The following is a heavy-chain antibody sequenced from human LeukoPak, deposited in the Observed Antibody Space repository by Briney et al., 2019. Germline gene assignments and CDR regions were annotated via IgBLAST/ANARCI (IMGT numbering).Heavy chain of an antibody. V-gene: IGHV4-59*01. Sequence: SETLSLTCTVSGGSISSYYWSWIRQPPGKGLEWIGYIYYSGGTNYNPSLKSRVTISVDTSKNQFSLKLSSVTAADTAVYYCARTDCTGGVCYKWDPGYYFDYWGQGTLVTVSS. CDR3: ARTDCTGGVCYKWDPGYYFDY. CDR1: GGSISSYY. CDR2: IYYSGGT. J-gene: IGHJ4*02. D-gene: IGHD2-8*02.